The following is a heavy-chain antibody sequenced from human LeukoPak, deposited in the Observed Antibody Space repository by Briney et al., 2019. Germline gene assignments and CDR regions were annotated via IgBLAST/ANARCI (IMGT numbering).Heavy chain of an antibody. Sequence: ASVRVSCKASGYTFTNYGINWVRQAPGQRPEWMGWFSTYNGDTKYAQKLKGRVTLTADTLTSTAYMELRTLISDDTATYYCAIGQGVITWGGADVCDVWGQGTTVIVSS. D-gene: IGHD3-16*01. CDR3: AIGQGVITWGGADVCDV. CDR1: GYTFTNYG. J-gene: IGHJ3*01. CDR2: FSTYNGDT. V-gene: IGHV1-18*01.